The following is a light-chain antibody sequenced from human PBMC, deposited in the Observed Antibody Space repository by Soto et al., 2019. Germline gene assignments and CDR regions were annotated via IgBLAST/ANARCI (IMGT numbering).Light chain of an antibody. V-gene: IGKV3-15*01. CDR2: GAS. Sequence: EIVMTQSPATLSVSPGERATLSCRASQTLYNNLAWYQQKLGQAPRLLIYGASARATDIPARFSGSGSGTEFTLTISGLHSEDFEISYCQQYSDWPLTFGGGTKVEIK. CDR1: QTLYNN. CDR3: QQYSDWPLT. J-gene: IGKJ4*01.